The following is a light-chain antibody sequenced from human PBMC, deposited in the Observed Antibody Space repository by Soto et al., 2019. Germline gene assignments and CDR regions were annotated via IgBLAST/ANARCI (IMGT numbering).Light chain of an antibody. Sequence: EIVLTQSPGTLSLSPGERATLSCRASQSVSSSYLAWYQQKPGQAPRLLIYGASIRATGIPGRFSGSGSGTDFTLTISRLEPEDFAVYYCQHYDSSPVTFGPGTRVDIK. CDR1: QSVSSSY. CDR3: QHYDSSPVT. J-gene: IGKJ3*01. CDR2: GAS. V-gene: IGKV3-20*01.